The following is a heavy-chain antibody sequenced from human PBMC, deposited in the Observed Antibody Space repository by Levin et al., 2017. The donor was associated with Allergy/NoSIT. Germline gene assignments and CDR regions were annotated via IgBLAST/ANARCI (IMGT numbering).Heavy chain of an antibody. CDR1: GYTFTGHD. CDR2: MNPKTGNT. D-gene: IGHD3-22*01. V-gene: IGHV1-8*01. J-gene: IGHJ6*03. Sequence: KAGESLKISCKASGYTFTGHDVNWVRQATGQGLEWIGWMNPKTGNTNYAQKFQGRVTMTRNTSISTAYMELSGLRSDDTAVYFCARLIVPGVIRYYYMDVWGKGTTVTVSS. CDR3: ARLIVPGVIRYYYMDV.